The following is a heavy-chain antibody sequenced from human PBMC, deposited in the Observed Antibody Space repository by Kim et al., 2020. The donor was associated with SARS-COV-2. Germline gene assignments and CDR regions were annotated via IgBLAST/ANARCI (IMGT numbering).Heavy chain of an antibody. CDR2: IYYSGST. CDR3: ARDHSSGSGDYGMDV. J-gene: IGHJ6*02. D-gene: IGHD6-19*01. CDR1: GGSISSGGYY. Sequence: SETLSLTCTVSGGSISSGGYYWSWIRQHPGKGLEWIGYIYYSGSTYYNPSLKSRVTISVDTSKNQFSLKLSSVTAADTAVYYCARDHSSGSGDYGMDVWGQGTTVTVSS. V-gene: IGHV4-31*03.